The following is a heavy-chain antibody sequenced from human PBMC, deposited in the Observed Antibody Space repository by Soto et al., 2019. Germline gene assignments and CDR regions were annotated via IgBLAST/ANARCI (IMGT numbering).Heavy chain of an antibody. Sequence: GGSLRLSCAASGFTFRNNVLSWVRQAPGKGLDWVSGITGSGRDTYYAGSVKGRFAISRDNSKNTLYLQMNSLTTDDTAVYYCAKDPLGNDIYYFDYWGQGTQVTVSS. J-gene: IGHJ4*01. V-gene: IGHV3-23*01. CDR3: AKDPLGNDIYYFDY. CDR1: GFTFRNNV. CDR2: ITGSGRDT. D-gene: IGHD3-16*01.